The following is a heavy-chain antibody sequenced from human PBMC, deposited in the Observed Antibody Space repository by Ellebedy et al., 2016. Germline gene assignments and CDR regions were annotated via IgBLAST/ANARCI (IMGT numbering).Heavy chain of an antibody. CDR2: MNPNTGST. J-gene: IGHJ4*02. V-gene: IGHV1-8*02. CDR3: ARGPELDYYDSRFDF. D-gene: IGHD3-22*01. Sequence: ASVKVSCKASGYTFTSYALHWVRLAPGQGLEWMGCMNPNTGSTGYAQKFQGRVTMTRNTSITTAYMELSSLRSEDTAVYYCARGPELDYYDSRFDFWGQGTLVTVSS. CDR1: GYTFTSYA.